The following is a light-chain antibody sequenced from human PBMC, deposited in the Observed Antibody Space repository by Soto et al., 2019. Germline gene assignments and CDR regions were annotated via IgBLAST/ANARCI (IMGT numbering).Light chain of an antibody. V-gene: IGKV1-13*02. J-gene: IGKJ3*01. CDR2: AAS. CDR1: QDIRSA. Sequence: AIQLTQSPSSLSASVGDRVTITCRASQDIRSALAWYQQKPGKAPKLLIYAASSLESGVPSRFSGSGSGTDFTLTISSRQPEEFATYYCQQLNTYPFTFGPGTKVDIK. CDR3: QQLNTYPFT.